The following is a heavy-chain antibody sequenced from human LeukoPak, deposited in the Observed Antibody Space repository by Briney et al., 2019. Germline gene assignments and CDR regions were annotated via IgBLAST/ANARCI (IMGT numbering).Heavy chain of an antibody. CDR1: GGSISSYY. CDR3: ARDRMAATYLGDWYFDL. CDR2: IYYSGST. J-gene: IGHJ2*01. D-gene: IGHD2-15*01. Sequence: PSETLSLTCTVSGGSISSYYWSWLRQPPGKGLEWIGYIYYSGSTNYNPSLKSRVTISVDTSKNQFSLKLSSVTAADTAVYYCARDRMAATYLGDWYFDLWGRGTLVTVSS. V-gene: IGHV4-59*01.